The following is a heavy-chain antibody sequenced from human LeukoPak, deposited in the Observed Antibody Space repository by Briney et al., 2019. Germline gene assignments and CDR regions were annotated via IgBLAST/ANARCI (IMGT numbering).Heavy chain of an antibody. Sequence: PGGSLRLSCAASGFTFSSYSMNWVRQAPGKGLEWVSSISSSSSYIYYADSVKGRFTISRDNAKNSLYLQMNSLRAEDTAVYYCARYCGGSYCRSFDYWGQGTLVTVSS. V-gene: IGHV3-21*01. CDR3: ARYCGGSYCRSFDY. CDR1: GFTFSSYS. CDR2: ISSSSSYI. D-gene: IGHD1-26*01. J-gene: IGHJ4*02.